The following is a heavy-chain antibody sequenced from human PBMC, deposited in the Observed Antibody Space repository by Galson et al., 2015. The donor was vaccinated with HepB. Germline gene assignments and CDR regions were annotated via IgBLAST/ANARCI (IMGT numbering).Heavy chain of an antibody. V-gene: IGHV4-39*01. J-gene: IGHJ6*02. CDR2: INYSGTT. CDR3: ARLLCHDSGYIDYYYYYGMDV. D-gene: IGHD3-22*01. Sequence: SETLSLTCSVSGGSIGCSGCYWGWIRQPPGQGLEWIGSINYSGTTYYNPSLKSRVTISEDTSKNHFSLRLRSVTAADTAVYFCARLLCHDSGYIDYYYYYGMDVWGQGTTVTVSS. CDR1: GGSIGCSGCY.